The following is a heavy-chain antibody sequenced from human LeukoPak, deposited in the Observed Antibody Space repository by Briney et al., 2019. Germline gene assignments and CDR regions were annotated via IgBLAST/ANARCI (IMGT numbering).Heavy chain of an antibody. J-gene: IGHJ4*02. CDR3: AKDSNGPAF. CDR1: GFTFSSYW. CDR2: IYSGGGT. Sequence: GGSLRLSCAASGFTFSSYWMCWVRQAPGKGLEWVSVIYSGGGTFYSDSVKGRFTISRDYSKNTLYLQMNSLRTEDTAVYFCAKDSNGPAFWGQGTLVTVSS. V-gene: IGHV3-53*01. D-gene: IGHD3-22*01.